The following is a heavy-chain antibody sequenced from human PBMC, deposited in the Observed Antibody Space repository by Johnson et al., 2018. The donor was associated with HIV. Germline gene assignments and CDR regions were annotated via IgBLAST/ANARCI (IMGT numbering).Heavy chain of an antibody. Sequence: VQLVESGGGLVQPGGSLRLSCAASGFTFSSYAMSWVRQAPGKGLEWVSAISGSGGSTYYADSVKGRFTISSDNSKNTLYLQMNSLRAEDTAVYYCAQGVCRWGSGPGCAFDIWGQGIMVTVSS. V-gene: IGHV3-23*04. D-gene: IGHD2-15*01. CDR1: GFTFSSYA. J-gene: IGHJ3*02. CDR2: ISGSGGST. CDR3: AQGVCRWGSGPGCAFDI.